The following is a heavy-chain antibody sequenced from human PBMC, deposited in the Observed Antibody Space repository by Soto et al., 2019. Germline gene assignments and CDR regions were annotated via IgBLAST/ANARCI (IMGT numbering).Heavy chain of an antibody. D-gene: IGHD4-17*01. CDR2: IGTSSSYI. J-gene: IGHJ6*02. Sequence: VGSLRLSCAASGFTFSSYTMNWVRQAPGRGLEWVSSIGTSSSYIYYADSVKGRFTISRDNAKNSLFLQMNSLRADDTAVYYCARDSVRDYLYYYYGMDAWGQGTTVTVSS. CDR3: ARDSVRDYLYYYYGMDA. CDR1: GFTFSSYT. V-gene: IGHV3-21*01.